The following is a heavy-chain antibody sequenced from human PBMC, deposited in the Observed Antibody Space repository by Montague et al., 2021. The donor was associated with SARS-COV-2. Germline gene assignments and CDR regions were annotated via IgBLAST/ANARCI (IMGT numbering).Heavy chain of an antibody. CDR3: ARYGDYGSWFDA. V-gene: IGHV2-5*02. J-gene: IGHJ5*02. Sequence: PALVKPTQTLTLTCTFSGFSLNTGGEGVGWVRQPPGKALEWLALIYWDDDKRYSPSLKSRFTISKDTTKNEVVLTVANMDPVDTATYYCARYGDYGSWFDAWGQGTLVTVSS. CDR1: GFSLNTGGEG. D-gene: IGHD4-17*01. CDR2: IYWDDDK.